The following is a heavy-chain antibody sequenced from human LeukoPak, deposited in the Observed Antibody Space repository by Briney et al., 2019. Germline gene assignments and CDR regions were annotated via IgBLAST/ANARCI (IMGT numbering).Heavy chain of an antibody. D-gene: IGHD3-16*01. J-gene: IGHJ4*02. CDR3: ARGAHDNAFDY. CDR2: INHSGST. V-gene: IGHV4-34*01. Sequence: PSETLSLTCAVYGGSFSGYYWSWIRQPPGKGLEWIGEINHSGSTNYNPSLKSRVTISVGTSKNQFSLKLSSVTAADTAVYYCARGAHDNAFDYWGQGTLVTVSS. CDR1: GGSFSGYY.